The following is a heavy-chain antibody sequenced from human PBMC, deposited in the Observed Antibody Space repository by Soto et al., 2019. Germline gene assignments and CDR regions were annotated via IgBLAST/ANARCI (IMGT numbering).Heavy chain of an antibody. J-gene: IGHJ3*02. CDR1: GFTFSSYD. D-gene: IGHD6-19*01. Sequence: QAGGSLRLSCAASGFTFSSYDMHWVRQATGKGLEWVSAIGTAGDTYYPGSVKGRFTISRENAKNSLYLQMNSLRAGDTAVYYCARVSGSSGVDAFDIWGQGTMVTVSS. CDR3: ARVSGSSGVDAFDI. V-gene: IGHV3-13*01. CDR2: IGTAGDT.